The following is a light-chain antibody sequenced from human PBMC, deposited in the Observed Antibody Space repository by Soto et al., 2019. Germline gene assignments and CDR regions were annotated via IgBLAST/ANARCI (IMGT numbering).Light chain of an antibody. J-gene: IGKJ5*01. V-gene: IGKV1-5*03. CDR3: HQYHSYPVT. Sequence: DIQMTQSPSTLSASVGDRVTITCRASQSISSWLAWYQQKPGKAPNLLIYKASSLESGVPSRFSGSGSGTEFTLTISSLQPDDFATYYCHQYHSYPVTFGQGTRLEIK. CDR1: QSISSW. CDR2: KAS.